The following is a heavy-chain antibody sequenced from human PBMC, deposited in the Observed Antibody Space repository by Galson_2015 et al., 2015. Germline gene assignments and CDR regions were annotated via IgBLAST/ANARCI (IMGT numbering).Heavy chain of an antibody. J-gene: IGHJ4*02. V-gene: IGHV3-53*01. CDR3: ARGVYSSGWYVGFDY. CDR1: GFTVSSNY. Sequence: SLRLSCAASGFTVSSNYMSWVRQAPGKGLEWVSVIYSGCSTYYADSVKGRFTISRDNSKNTLYLQMNSLRAEDTAVYYCARGVYSSGWYVGFDYWGQGTLVTVSS. D-gene: IGHD6-19*01. CDR2: IYSGCST.